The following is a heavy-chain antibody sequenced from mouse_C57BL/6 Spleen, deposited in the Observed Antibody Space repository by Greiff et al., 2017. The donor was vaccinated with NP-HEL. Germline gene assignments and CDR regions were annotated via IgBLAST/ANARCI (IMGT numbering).Heavy chain of an antibody. CDR2: ISDGGSYT. J-gene: IGHJ3*01. V-gene: IGHV5-4*01. CDR3: ARDRGGFAD. D-gene: IGHD3-1*01. Sequence: EVHLVESGGGLVKPGGSLKLSCAASGFTFSSYAMSWVRQTPEKRLEWVATISDGGSYTYYPDNVKGRFTISRDNAKNNLYLQVSHLKSEDTAMYYCARDRGGFADWGQGTLVTVSA. CDR1: GFTFSSYA.